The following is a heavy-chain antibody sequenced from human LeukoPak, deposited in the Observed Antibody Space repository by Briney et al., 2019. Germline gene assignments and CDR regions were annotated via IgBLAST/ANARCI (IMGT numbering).Heavy chain of an antibody. D-gene: IGHD4-17*01. Sequence: GGSLRLSCVASGFTFSSYSMNWVRQAPGKGLEWVSYISSSSSTIYYADSVKGRFTISRDNAKNSLYLQMNSLRAEDTAVYYCARVVGTTVTTLDYWGQGTLVTVSS. J-gene: IGHJ4*02. CDR3: ARVVGTTVTTLDY. CDR1: GFTFSSYS. V-gene: IGHV3-48*04. CDR2: ISSSSSTI.